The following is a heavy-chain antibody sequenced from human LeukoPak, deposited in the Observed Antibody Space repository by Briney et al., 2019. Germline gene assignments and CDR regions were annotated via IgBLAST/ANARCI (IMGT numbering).Heavy chain of an antibody. CDR1: GGTFSTYA. CDR2: IIPFFGTV. Sequence: SVKVSCKASGGTFSTYAISWVRQAPGQGLEWMGGIIPFFGTVNYAQKSQGRVTITADKSTSTARMELSSLTSEDTAVYYCARDGTDAFDIRGQGTMVTVSS. D-gene: IGHD1-26*01. CDR3: ARDGTDAFDI. J-gene: IGHJ3*02. V-gene: IGHV1-69*06.